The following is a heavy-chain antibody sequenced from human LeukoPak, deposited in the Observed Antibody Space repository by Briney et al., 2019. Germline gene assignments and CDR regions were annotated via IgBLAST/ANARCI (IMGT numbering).Heavy chain of an antibody. J-gene: IGHJ6*03. Sequence: PGRSLRLSCAASGFTFSSYGMHWVRQAPGKGLEWVAVIWYDGSNKYYADSVKGRFTISRDNSKNTLYLQMNSLRAEDTAVYYCAKEMREVWYYYYMDVWGKGTTVTVSS. CDR2: IWYDGSNK. CDR3: AKEMREVWYYYYMDV. V-gene: IGHV3-33*06. CDR1: GFTFSSYG.